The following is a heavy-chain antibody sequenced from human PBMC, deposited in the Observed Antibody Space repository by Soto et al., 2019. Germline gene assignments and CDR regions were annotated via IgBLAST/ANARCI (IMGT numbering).Heavy chain of an antibody. CDR2: IYYSGST. V-gene: IGHV4-31*03. CDR3: ARTNMGVCISTSCYPYYYYGMDV. D-gene: IGHD2-2*01. J-gene: IGHJ6*02. CDR1: GGSISSGDYY. Sequence: PSETLSLTCTVSGGSISSGDYYWSWIRQHPGKGLEWIGYIYYSGSTFYNPSLRSRVTVSVDTSKNQFSLKLSSVTAADTAVYYCARTNMGVCISTSCYPYYYYGMDVWGQGTTVTVSS.